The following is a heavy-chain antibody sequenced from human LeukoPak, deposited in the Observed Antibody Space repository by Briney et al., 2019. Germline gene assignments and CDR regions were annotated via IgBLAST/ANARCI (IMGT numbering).Heavy chain of an antibody. J-gene: IGHJ2*01. V-gene: IGHV3-13*01. CDR2: FGSAGDT. CDR1: GFPFSAYD. CDR3: VRGALPGDNWYFDL. Sequence: GGSLRLSCAASGFPFSAYDMHWVRQAPGKGLEWVSAFGSAGDTYYPGAVKGRFTISRDYAKNSLYLQMNSLRAGDTAVYFCVRGALPGDNWYFDLWGRGTLVTVSS.